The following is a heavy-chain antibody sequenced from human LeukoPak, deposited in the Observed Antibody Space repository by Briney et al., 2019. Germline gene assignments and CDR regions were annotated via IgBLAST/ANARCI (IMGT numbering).Heavy chain of an antibody. V-gene: IGHV4-4*02. Sequence: SSETLSLTCAVSGGSIKSNNWWSWVRQPPGKGLEWIGEIYHSGSTNYNPSLESRVTVSVDKSKNQFSLDLSSVTAADTAVYYCARDRKPYYYDSSGYWFDPWGQGTLVTVSS. J-gene: IGHJ5*02. CDR3: ARDRKPYYYDSSGYWFDP. CDR1: GGSIKSNNW. CDR2: IYHSGST. D-gene: IGHD3-22*01.